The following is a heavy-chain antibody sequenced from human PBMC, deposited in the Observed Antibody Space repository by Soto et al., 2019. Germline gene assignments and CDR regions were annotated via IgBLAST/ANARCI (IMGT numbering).Heavy chain of an antibody. CDR1: GYTFTSYG. CDR2: ISAYNGNT. J-gene: IGHJ1*01. V-gene: IGHV1-18*01. D-gene: IGHD2-2*01. Sequence: GASVKVSCKASGYTFTSYGISWVRQAPGQGLEWMGWISAYNGNTNYAQKLQGRVTMTTDTSTSTAYMELRSLRSDDTAVYYCARVGYCSSTSCYGAEYFQHWGQGTLVTVSS. CDR3: ARVGYCSSTSCYGAEYFQH.